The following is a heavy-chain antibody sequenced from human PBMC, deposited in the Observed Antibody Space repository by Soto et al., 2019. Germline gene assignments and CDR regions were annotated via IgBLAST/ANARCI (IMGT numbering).Heavy chain of an antibody. CDR2: ISYDGSNK. V-gene: IGHV3-30-3*01. Sequence: QVQLVESGGGVVQPGRSLRLSCAASGFTFSSYAMHWVRQAPGKGLEWVAVISYDGSNKYYADSVKGRSTISKDNSKNTQYLQMSRLRAEDPAVYYWAGGEYVSDYWGQGTLVTVSS. D-gene: IGHD3-16*01. J-gene: IGHJ4*02. CDR1: GFTFSSYA. CDR3: AGGEYVSDY.